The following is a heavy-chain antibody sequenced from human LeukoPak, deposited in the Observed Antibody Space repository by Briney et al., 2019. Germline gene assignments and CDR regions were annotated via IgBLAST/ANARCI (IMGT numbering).Heavy chain of an antibody. Sequence: GESLKISCKTSGFIFTTYWIGWVRQMPGKGMEWMAIIYPGDSDTKYSSSFQGQVTISADKSISTAYLQWSSLKASDTAMYYCAAPYGSDNPTYWGQGTLVTVSS. CDR2: IYPGDSDT. J-gene: IGHJ4*02. CDR1: GFIFTTYW. D-gene: IGHD3-10*01. V-gene: IGHV5-51*01. CDR3: AAPYGSDNPTY.